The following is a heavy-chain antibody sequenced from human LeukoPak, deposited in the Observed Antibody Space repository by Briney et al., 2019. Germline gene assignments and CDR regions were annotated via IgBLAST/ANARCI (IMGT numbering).Heavy chain of an antibody. V-gene: IGHV3-30*02. CDR2: IRYDGSNK. Sequence: GGSLRLSCAASGFTFSSYGMHWVRQAPGKGLEWVAFIRYDGSNKYYADSVKGRFPISRDNSKNTLYLQMNSLRAEDTAVYYCAKDYSRGDYYGSGSAFDYWGQGTLVTVSS. D-gene: IGHD3-10*01. CDR1: GFTFSSYG. J-gene: IGHJ4*02. CDR3: AKDYSRGDYYGSGSAFDY.